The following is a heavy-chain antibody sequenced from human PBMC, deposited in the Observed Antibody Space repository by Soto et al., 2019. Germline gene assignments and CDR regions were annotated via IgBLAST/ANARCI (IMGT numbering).Heavy chain of an antibody. J-gene: IGHJ2*01. D-gene: IGHD2-2*01. Sequence: GGSLRLSCSVSGFTFSNYAMHWVRQAPGKGLEYVSGITSEGDRTWHADSVKDRFTISRDNSKNTLYLQMSSLRVEDTAIYYCVKGTQLRRNYCKFWGPGTRVTVAS. CDR2: ITSEGDRT. CDR3: VKGTQLRRNYCKF. V-gene: IGHV3-64D*06. CDR1: GFTFSNYA.